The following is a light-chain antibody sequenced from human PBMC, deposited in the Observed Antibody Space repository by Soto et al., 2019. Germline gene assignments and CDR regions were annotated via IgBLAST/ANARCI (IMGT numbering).Light chain of an antibody. V-gene: IGLV2-14*01. CDR1: SSDIGVYKY. CDR2: EVS. CDR3: SSYTKVDTQV. J-gene: IGLJ1*01. Sequence: QSALTQPASVSGSPAQSITISCTVTSSDIGVYKYVSWYQQHPGKPPKFVIYEVSNRPSGVSDRFSGSKSGNTASLTISGLQAEDEADYYCSSYTKVDTQVFGTRTKVTV.